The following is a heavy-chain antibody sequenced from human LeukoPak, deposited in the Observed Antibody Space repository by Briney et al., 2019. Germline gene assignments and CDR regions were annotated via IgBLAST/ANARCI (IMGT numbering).Heavy chain of an antibody. J-gene: IGHJ4*02. Sequence: GGSLRLSCAASGFTFSSYSMNWVRQAPGKGLEWVSSISSSSSYIYYADSVKGRFTISRDNAKNSLYLQMNSLRAEDTAVYYCARDHYDSSGYYSFDYWGQGTLVTVSS. CDR1: GFTFSSYS. D-gene: IGHD3-22*01. CDR3: ARDHYDSSGYYSFDY. V-gene: IGHV3-21*01. CDR2: ISSSSSYI.